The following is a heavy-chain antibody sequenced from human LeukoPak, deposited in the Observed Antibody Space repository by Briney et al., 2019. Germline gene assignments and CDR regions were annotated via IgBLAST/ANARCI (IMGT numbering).Heavy chain of an antibody. Sequence: GGSLRLSCAASGFIFSDYYVRWLRHTPGKGLEWRSYISSTKSDTNYADSVKGRFTISRDNAKKSLFLQMNSLRAEDTGVYYCAAPYYYGSGSLLNYYYGMDVWGKGTTVTVSS. D-gene: IGHD3-10*01. CDR3: AAPYYYGSGSLLNYYYGMDV. V-gene: IGHV3-11*06. J-gene: IGHJ6*04. CDR1: GFIFSDYY. CDR2: ISSTKSDT.